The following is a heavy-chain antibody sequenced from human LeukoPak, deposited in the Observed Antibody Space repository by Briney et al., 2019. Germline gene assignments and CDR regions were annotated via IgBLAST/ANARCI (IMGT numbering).Heavy chain of an antibody. CDR1: GFSLSSYD. D-gene: IGHD2-15*01. V-gene: IGHV3-21*01. CDR2: TGLSSSYI. Sequence: PGGSLRLSCAASGFSLSSYDMVWVRQAPGKGLEWIASTGLSSSYIGYADSVKGRFTSSRDNGENSVYLQMNSLRAEDTAVYFCARERSYCSGATCTLDLWGQGTLVTVSS. J-gene: IGHJ5*02. CDR3: ARERSYCSGATCTLDL.